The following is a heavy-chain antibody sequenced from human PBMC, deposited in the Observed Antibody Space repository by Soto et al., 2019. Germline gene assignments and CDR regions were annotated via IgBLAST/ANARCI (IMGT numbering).Heavy chain of an antibody. CDR1: GGSISSSSYY. J-gene: IGHJ4*02. CDR3: ARRPVGATFDY. Sequence: SETLSLTCTVCGGSISSSSYYWGWIRQPPGKGLEWIGTMYYSGSTYSNPSLKSRVTISVDTSRNHFSLSLSSVTAADTAVYYCARRPVGATFDYWGQGALVTVSS. V-gene: IGHV4-39*02. CDR2: MYYSGST. D-gene: IGHD1-26*01.